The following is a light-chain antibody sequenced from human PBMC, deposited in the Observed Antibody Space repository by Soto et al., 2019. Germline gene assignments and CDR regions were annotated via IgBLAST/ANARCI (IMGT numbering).Light chain of an antibody. V-gene: IGKV1-8*01. CDR1: QGISSY. Sequence: AIRMTQSPSSFSASTGDRVTITCRASQGISSYLAWYQQKPGKAPKLLIYAASTLQSGVPSRFSGSGSGTDLTITISCLKSEDFETYYCQQYYSYPRAFGGGTKVDIK. CDR2: AAS. J-gene: IGKJ4*01. CDR3: QQYYSYPRA.